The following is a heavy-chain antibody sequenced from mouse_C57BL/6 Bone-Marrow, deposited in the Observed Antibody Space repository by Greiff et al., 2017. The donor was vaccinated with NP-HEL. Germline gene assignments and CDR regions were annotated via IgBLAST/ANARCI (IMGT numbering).Heavy chain of an antibody. J-gene: IGHJ3*01. Sequence: EVKLMESGGDLVKPGGSLKLSCAASGFTFSSYGMSWVRQTPDKRLEWVATISSGGSYTYYPDSVKGRFTISRDNAKNTLYLQMSSLKSEDTAMYYCARIYDPFAYWGQGTLVTVSA. CDR2: ISSGGSYT. CDR1: GFTFSSYG. D-gene: IGHD2-3*01. CDR3: ARIYDPFAY. V-gene: IGHV5-6*01.